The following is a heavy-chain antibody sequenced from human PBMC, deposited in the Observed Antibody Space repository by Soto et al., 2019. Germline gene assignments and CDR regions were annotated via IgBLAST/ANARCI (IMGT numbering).Heavy chain of an antibody. Sequence: RASVKVSFKASGYTFTSYDINWVRQATGQGLEWMGWMNPNSGNTGYAQKFQGRVTMTRNTSISTAYMELSSLRSEDTAVYYCARENYYYYGMDVWGQGTTVTVSS. V-gene: IGHV1-8*01. J-gene: IGHJ6*02. CDR1: GYTFTSYD. CDR3: ARENYYYYGMDV. CDR2: MNPNSGNT.